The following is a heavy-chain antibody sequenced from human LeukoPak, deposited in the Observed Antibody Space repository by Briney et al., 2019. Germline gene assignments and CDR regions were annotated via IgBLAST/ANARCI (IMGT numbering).Heavy chain of an antibody. V-gene: IGHV3-33*01. D-gene: IGHD6-19*01. J-gene: IGHJ4*02. CDR3: ARDTSSGGLYYFDY. CDR1: AFIFSNYG. Sequence: PGGSLRLSCAASAFIFSNYGMHWVRQAPGKGLEWVAVIWYDGSNKYYADSVKGRFTISRDNSKNTLYLQMNSLRAEDTAVYYCARDTSSGGLYYFDYWGQGTLVTVSS. CDR2: IWYDGSNK.